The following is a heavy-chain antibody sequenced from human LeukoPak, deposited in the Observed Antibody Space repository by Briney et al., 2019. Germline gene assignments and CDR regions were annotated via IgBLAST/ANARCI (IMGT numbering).Heavy chain of an antibody. CDR3: ATAWSY. V-gene: IGHV3-74*01. Sequence: GGSLRLSCVASQSTFKNYWMHWVRQAPGRGLVWLSYISPDGSSTRYADSVRGRFTISRDNAKNTLYLQMNSLRAEDTAVYFCATAWSYWGRGTLVTVSS. J-gene: IGHJ4*02. CDR2: ISPDGSST. CDR1: QSTFKNYW. D-gene: IGHD2-21*02.